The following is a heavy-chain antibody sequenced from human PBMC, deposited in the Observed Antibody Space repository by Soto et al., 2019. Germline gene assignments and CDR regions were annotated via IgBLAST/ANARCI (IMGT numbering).Heavy chain of an antibody. CDR3: ETVYCGSTRCYAFDY. CDR1: GFTFSSYA. J-gene: IGHJ4*02. D-gene: IGHD2-2*01. Sequence: EVQLLESGGDLVQPGGSLRLSCAASGFTFSSYAMSWVRQAPGKGLEWVSSIAASSGNTYYADSVKGRFTISRDNSKNTLYLQRNSLRAEHTAVYYCETVYCGSTRCYAFDYWGQGTLVSVSS. CDR2: IAASSGNT. V-gene: IGHV3-23*01.